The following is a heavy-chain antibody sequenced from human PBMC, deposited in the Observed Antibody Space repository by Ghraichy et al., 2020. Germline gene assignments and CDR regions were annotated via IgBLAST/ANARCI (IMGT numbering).Heavy chain of an antibody. Sequence: GSLRLSCAASGFTFSTYGMHWVRQAPGKGLEWVAIISSDGTINYYADSVKGRFAISRDNSKNTFYLQMNSLRAEDTAAYYCAKDRGGDTVNTTYYYYYGMDVWGQGTSVTVSS. V-gene: IGHV3-30*18. CDR2: ISSDGTIN. J-gene: IGHJ6*02. D-gene: IGHD3-10*01. CDR3: AKDRGGDTVNTTYYYYYGMDV. CDR1: GFTFSTYG.